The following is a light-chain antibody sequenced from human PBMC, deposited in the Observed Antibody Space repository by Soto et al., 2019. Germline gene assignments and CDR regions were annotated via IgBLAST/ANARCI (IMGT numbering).Light chain of an antibody. CDR3: CSYAGTATV. CDR2: EGT. Sequence: QSVLTQPASVSGSPGQSITISCTGTNSDVESYNLVSWFRQHPGEAPKLIVYEGTKRPLGVSNRFSGSKSGNPASLTISGLQAEDEANYYCCSYAGTATVFGTGTKLTVL. V-gene: IGLV2-23*03. CDR1: NSDVESYNL. J-gene: IGLJ1*01.